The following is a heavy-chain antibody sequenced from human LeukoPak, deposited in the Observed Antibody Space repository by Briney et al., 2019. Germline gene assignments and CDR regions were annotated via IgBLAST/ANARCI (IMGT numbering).Heavy chain of an antibody. V-gene: IGHV3-30*18. CDR1: RFSFRSYD. J-gene: IGHJ4*02. D-gene: IGHD6-13*01. Sequence: PGGSLRLSCAASRFSFRSYDMHWVRQAPGKGLEWLAASSYDEGHTYYTDSVKGRFTISRDNSKNTLYLQMNSLRPEDTAVYYCAKDGQLGGSSWFTLYFDYWGQGTLVTVSS. CDR2: SSYDEGHT. CDR3: AKDGQLGGSSWFTLYFDY.